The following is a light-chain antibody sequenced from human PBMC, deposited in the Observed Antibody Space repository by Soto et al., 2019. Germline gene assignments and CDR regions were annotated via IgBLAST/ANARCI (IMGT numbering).Light chain of an antibody. J-gene: IGLJ1*01. CDR3: SSYTSTDTPYV. CDR1: SSDVGDYKY. CDR2: VKS. V-gene: IGLV2-14*01. Sequence: QSALTQPASVSGSPGQSITISCTGTSSDVGDYKYVSWYQQHPDKAPKLIIFVKSNRPSGISNRFSASKSGNTASLTISGLQAEDEADYYCSSYTSTDTPYVFGTRTKLTVL.